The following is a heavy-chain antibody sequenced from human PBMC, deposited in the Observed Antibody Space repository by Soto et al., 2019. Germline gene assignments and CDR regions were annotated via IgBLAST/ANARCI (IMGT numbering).Heavy chain of an antibody. J-gene: IGHJ4*02. D-gene: IGHD3-22*01. V-gene: IGHV5-10-1*01. CDR2: IDPSDSQT. Sequence: PGESLMISCNGSGYSFPGHWITLVRQMPVKGLEWMGRIDPSDSQTYYSPYFRAHVTISAGKSVCGVVLEWSSLEAADTALYYRASQIYDYVSGRNYQYYLYSWGQGTLVPVSS. CDR1: GYSFPGHW. CDR3: ASQIYDYVSGRNYQYYLYS.